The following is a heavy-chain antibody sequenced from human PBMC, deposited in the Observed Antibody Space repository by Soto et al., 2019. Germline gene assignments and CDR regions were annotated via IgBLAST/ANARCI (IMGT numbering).Heavy chain of an antibody. Sequence: ASVKVSCKASGYTFTSYYMHWVRQAPGQGLEWMGIINPSGGSTSYAQKFQGRVTMTRDTSTSTVYMELSSLRSDDTAVYYCSRDSGIQPWWEDPSDAFDIWGQGTMVTVSS. D-gene: IGHD5-18*01. CDR2: INPSGGST. V-gene: IGHV1-46*01. CDR3: SRDSGIQPWWEDPSDAFDI. J-gene: IGHJ3*02. CDR1: GYTFTSYY.